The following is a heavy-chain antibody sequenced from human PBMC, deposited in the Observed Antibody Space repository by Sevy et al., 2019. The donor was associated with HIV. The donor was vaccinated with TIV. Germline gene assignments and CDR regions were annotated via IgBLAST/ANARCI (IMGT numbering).Heavy chain of an antibody. D-gene: IGHD3-10*02. CDR2: IRQDGSEK. J-gene: IGHJ4*02. V-gene: IGHV3-7*01. CDR3: TKESLRGTYIRGDFDH. Sequence: GGSLRLSCAVSGFTFRNFWMSWVRQAPGKGLEWVANIRQDGSEKYYVDSVRGRFTISRDNSKNLLFLQMNSLIPNDTAVYFCTKESLRGTYIRGDFDHWGQGTLVTVSS. CDR1: GFTFRNFW.